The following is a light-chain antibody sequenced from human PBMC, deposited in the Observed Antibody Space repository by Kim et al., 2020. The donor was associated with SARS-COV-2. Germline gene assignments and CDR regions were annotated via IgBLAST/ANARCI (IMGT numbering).Light chain of an antibody. CDR2: DAS. J-gene: IGKJ4*01. CDR1: QNIDTY. Sequence: SPGERATLSCRASQNIDTYLAWYQQRPGKATRLLVYDASNRATGGPDRFSGRGSGTDFTLTISSLEPEDFSIYYCQQRNSWPPAVTFGGGTKLEIK. V-gene: IGKV3-11*01. CDR3: QQRNSWPPAVT.